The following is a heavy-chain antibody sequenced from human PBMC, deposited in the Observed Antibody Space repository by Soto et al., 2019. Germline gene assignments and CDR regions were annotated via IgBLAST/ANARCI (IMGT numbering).Heavy chain of an antibody. CDR1: CGSISSCGYY. Sequence: SETLALTCPVSCGSISSCGYYWSWIRQHPGKVLEWIGYIYYSGSTYYNPSLKSRVTISVDTSKNQLSLKLSSVTAADTAVYYWARSRRYCSGGSCYMRTDYWGQGTLVTVSS. CDR2: IYYSGST. D-gene: IGHD2-15*01. V-gene: IGHV4-31*03. CDR3: ARSRRYCSGGSCYMRTDY. J-gene: IGHJ4*02.